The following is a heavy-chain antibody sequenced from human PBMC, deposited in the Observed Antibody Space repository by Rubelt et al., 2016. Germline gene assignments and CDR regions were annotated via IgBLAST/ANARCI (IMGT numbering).Heavy chain of an antibody. Sequence: EVQLVESGGGLVQPGGSLRLSCAASGFTFSTHGMHWVRQAAGKGLGWVSSIGPAGDTFYTGSVKGRFTISRENAKNSLYLQMNSLRAEDTAVYYCAGGLTTGISYFDLWGRGTLVTVSS. V-gene: IGHV3-13*01. CDR1: GFTFSTHG. CDR2: IGPAGDT. CDR3: AGGLTTGISYFDL. D-gene: IGHD4-17*01. J-gene: IGHJ2*01.